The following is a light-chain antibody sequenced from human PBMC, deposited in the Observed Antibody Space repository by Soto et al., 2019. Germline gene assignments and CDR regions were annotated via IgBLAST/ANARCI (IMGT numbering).Light chain of an antibody. CDR3: SSYAGSNLV. CDR1: SSDVGRYNY. CDR2: EVS. J-gene: IGLJ2*01. V-gene: IGLV2-8*01. Sequence: QSALTQPPSASGSPGQSVTISCTGTSSDVGRYNYVSWYQQHPGKAPKVMIYEVSKRPSGVPDRFSGSKSGNTASLTVSGVQAEDEADYYCSSYAGSNLVFGGGTKVTVL.